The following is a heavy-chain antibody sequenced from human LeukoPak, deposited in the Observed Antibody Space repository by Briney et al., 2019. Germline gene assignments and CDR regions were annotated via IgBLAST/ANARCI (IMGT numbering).Heavy chain of an antibody. Sequence: PGGSLRLSCAVSGFTLSSYCMHWVRQTRGKGLVWVSGINTDATRTAYAASVKGRFTISRDNAKNTLHLQMNSLRAEETALYSCAREGPRGDGYPTDYWGQGTLVTVSS. CDR3: AREGPRGDGYPTDY. CDR1: GFTLSSYC. J-gene: IGHJ4*02. CDR2: INTDATRT. D-gene: IGHD5-24*01. V-gene: IGHV3-74*03.